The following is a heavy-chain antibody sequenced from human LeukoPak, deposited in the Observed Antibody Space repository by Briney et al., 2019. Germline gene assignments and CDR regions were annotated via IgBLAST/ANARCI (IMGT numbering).Heavy chain of an antibody. J-gene: IGHJ4*02. CDR3: ARAGAAAGARDDY. CDR2: IIPILGIA. V-gene: IGHV1-69*04. CDR1: GGTFSSYA. D-gene: IGHD6-13*01. Sequence: SVKVSCKASGGTFSSYAISWVRQAPGQGLEWMGRIIPILGIANYAQKFQGRVTITADKSTSTAYMELSSLRSEDTAVYYCARAGAAAGARDDYWGQGTLVTVSS.